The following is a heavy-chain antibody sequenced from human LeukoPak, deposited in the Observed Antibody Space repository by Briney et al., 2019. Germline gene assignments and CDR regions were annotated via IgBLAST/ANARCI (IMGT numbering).Heavy chain of an antibody. CDR2: INLSGST. CDR1: GGSFSGYY. D-gene: IGHD2-2*02. J-gene: IGHJ5*02. Sequence: SETLSLTCAVYGGSFSGYYWSWIRQPPGKGLEWIGKINLSGSTNYNPSLKSRVTISVDTSKNQFSLKLSSVTAADTAVYYCARGCGDIVVVPAAIRANWFDPWGQGTLVTVSS. V-gene: IGHV4-34*01. CDR3: ARGCGDIVVVPAAIRANWFDP.